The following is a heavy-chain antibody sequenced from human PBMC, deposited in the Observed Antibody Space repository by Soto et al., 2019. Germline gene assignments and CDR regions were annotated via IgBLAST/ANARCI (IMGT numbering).Heavy chain of an antibody. Sequence: QMPLVQSGAEVKKPGASVKVSCKASGYIFTRYDINWVRQATGQGLEYMGWMNTNSGNTGYAQKFQGRVKMTRDTSISTAYMELSTLEFEDTAVYYCAKGGGGSFGGGGTFAPWGQGTLVTVSS. J-gene: IGHJ5*02. CDR2: MNTNSGNT. CDR3: AKGGGGSFGGGGTFAP. CDR1: GYIFTRYD. D-gene: IGHD3-9*01. V-gene: IGHV1-8*02.